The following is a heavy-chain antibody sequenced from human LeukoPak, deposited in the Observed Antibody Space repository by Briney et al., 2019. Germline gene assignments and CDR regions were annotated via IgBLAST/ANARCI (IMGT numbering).Heavy chain of an antibody. V-gene: IGHV4-4*07. Sequence: SETLSLTCTVSGGSISSYYWSWIRQPAGKGLEWIGRIYTSGSTNYNPSLKSRVTMSVVTSKNQFSLKLSSVTAADTAVYYCARLTGSYTHDAFDIWGQGTMVTVSS. CDR3: ARLTGSYTHDAFDI. J-gene: IGHJ3*02. D-gene: IGHD1-26*01. CDR1: GGSISSYY. CDR2: IYTSGST.